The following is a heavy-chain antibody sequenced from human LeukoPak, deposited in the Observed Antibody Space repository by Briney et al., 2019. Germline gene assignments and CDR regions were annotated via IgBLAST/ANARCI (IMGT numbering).Heavy chain of an antibody. V-gene: IGHV3-23*01. CDR1: GFTFSSYA. D-gene: IGHD6-19*01. CDR3: AKGMAGTDY. Sequence: AGGSLSLFCAVSGFTFSSYAMSWVRQAPGKGLEWVSAISDSDGSTYYADSVKGRFTISRDNSKNTLYLQMSSLRAEDKAVYYCAKGMAGTDYWGQGTLVTVSS. J-gene: IGHJ4*02. CDR2: ISDSDGST.